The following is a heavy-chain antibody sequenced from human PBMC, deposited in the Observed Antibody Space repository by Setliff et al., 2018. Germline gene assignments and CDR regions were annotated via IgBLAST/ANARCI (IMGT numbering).Heavy chain of an antibody. CDR3: ARDDTYYSSYS. Sequence: ASVKVSCKASGYTFTSSGISWVRQAPGQGLEWMGWISGYNGNTNYARKLQGRVTMTTDTATSTAYMELRSLRSDDTAVYYCARDDTYYSSYSWGQGTLVTVSS. D-gene: IGHD3-10*01. CDR1: GYTFTSSG. J-gene: IGHJ4*02. V-gene: IGHV1-18*01. CDR2: ISGYNGNT.